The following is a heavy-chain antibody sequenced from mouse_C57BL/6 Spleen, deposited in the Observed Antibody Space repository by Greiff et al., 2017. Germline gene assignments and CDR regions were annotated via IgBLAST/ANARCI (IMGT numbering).Heavy chain of an antibody. CDR2: INPGSGGT. J-gene: IGHJ2*01. V-gene: IGHV1-54*01. CDR3: ARSGYYGSRTPFDY. CDR1: GYAFTNYL. D-gene: IGHD1-1*01. Sequence: QVQLQQSGAELVRPGTSVKVSCKASGYAFTNYLIEWVKQRPGQGLEWIGVINPGSGGTNYNEKFKGKATLTADKSSSTAYMQLSSLTSEDSAVYFCARSGYYGSRTPFDYWGQGTTLTVSS.